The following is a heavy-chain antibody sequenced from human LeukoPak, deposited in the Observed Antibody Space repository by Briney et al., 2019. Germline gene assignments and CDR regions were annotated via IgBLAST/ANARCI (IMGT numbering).Heavy chain of an antibody. J-gene: IGHJ4*02. D-gene: IGHD3-9*01. CDR3: ARAAGEYYDILTGYWNTNPNFDY. CDR2: ISSNGGST. CDR1: GFTFSSYA. Sequence: GGSLRLSCAASGFTFSSYAMHWARQAPGKGLEYVSAISSNGGSTYYANSVKGRFTISRDNSKNTVYLQMNSLRAEDTAVYYCARAAGEYYDILTGYWNTNPNFDYWGQGTLVTVSS. V-gene: IGHV3-64*01.